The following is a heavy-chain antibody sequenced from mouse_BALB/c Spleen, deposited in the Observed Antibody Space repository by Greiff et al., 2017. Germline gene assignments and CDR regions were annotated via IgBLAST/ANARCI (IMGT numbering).Heavy chain of an antibody. V-gene: IGHV5-6-2*01. CDR1: GFTFSSYY. CDR3: ARHGGWLLFYAMDY. Sequence: EVQGVESGGGLVKLGGSLKLSCAASGFTFSSYYMSWVRQTPEKRLELVAAINSNGGSTYYPDTVKGRFTISRDNAKNTLYLQMSSLKSEDTALYYCARHGGWLLFYAMDYWGQGTSVTVSS. J-gene: IGHJ4*01. CDR2: INSNGGST. D-gene: IGHD2-3*01.